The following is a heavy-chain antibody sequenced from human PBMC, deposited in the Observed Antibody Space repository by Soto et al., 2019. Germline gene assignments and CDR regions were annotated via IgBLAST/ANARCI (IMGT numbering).Heavy chain of an antibody. CDR3: AREAAVVVAHYDY. CDR1: GFTFSSYA. V-gene: IGHV3-30-3*01. CDR2: ISYDGSNK. J-gene: IGHJ4*02. D-gene: IGHD2-15*01. Sequence: PGGSLRLSCAASGFTFSSYAMHWVRQAPGKGLEWVAVISYDGSNKYYADSVKGRFTISRDNSKNTLYLQMNSLRAEDTAVYYCAREAAVVVAHYDYWGQGTLVTVYS.